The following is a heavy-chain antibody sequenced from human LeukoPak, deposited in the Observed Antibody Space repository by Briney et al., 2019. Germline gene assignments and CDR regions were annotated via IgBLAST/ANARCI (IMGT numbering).Heavy chain of an antibody. CDR3: SKGDC. CDR2: ISGSGSNT. J-gene: IGHJ4*02. CDR1: GYTFSSYA. Sequence: PGGSLRLSCAASGYTFSSYAMSWVRQAPGKGLELVSHISGSGSNTYYADSVKGRFTVSRDNSKNTLYLQMNSLRAEDTAVYYCSKGDCWGQGTLVTVSS. V-gene: IGHV3-23*01.